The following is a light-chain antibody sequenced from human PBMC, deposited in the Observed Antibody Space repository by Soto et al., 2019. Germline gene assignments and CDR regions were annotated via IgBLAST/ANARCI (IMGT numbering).Light chain of an antibody. J-gene: IGKJ5*01. Sequence: EVVLTQSPATLSLSPGERATLCCRASQSVSSYLAWYQQKPGQAPRLLIYDASNRATGIPARFSGSGYGTDFTLTISSLEPEDFAVYYCQQRSNPITFGQGTRLEI. CDR1: QSVSSY. CDR3: QQRSNPIT. V-gene: IGKV3-11*01. CDR2: DAS.